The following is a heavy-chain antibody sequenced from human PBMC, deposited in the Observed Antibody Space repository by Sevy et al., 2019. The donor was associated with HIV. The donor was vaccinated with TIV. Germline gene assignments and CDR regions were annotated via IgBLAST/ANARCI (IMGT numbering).Heavy chain of an antibody. D-gene: IGHD3-10*01. V-gene: IGHV3-21*01. CDR3: AGVPGGSAFDI. Sequence: GGSLRLSCAASGFTFSSYSMNWVRQAPGKGLEWVSSISSSSSYIYYADSVKGRFTISSNNAKNSLYLQMNSLRAEDTAVYYCAGVPGGSAFDIWGQGTMVTVSS. CDR1: GFTFSSYS. CDR2: ISSSSSYI. J-gene: IGHJ3*02.